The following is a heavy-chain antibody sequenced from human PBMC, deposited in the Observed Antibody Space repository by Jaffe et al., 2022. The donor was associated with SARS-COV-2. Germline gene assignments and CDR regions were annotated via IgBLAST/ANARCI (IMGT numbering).Heavy chain of an antibody. CDR3: TRHYLYRDNGDYDY. D-gene: IGHD4-17*01. V-gene: IGHV4-59*08. J-gene: IGHJ4*02. CDR2: ICHTGRT. Sequence: QVQLQESGPGLVKPSETLSLTCTVSGGSINSYCWGWIRQPPGKGLEWVGYICHTGRTDYNPSLKSRVTISVDASKNQFSLKLSSVTAADTALYYCTRHYLYRDNGDYDYWGQGILVTVSS. CDR1: GGSINSYC.